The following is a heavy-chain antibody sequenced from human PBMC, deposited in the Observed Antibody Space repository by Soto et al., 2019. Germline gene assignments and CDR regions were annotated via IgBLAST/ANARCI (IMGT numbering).Heavy chain of an antibody. CDR3: AKDKGVFNWATSYFDY. D-gene: IGHD1-1*01. V-gene: IGHV3-30*18. J-gene: IGHJ4*02. CDR2: TSYDGNNE. Sequence: GGSLRLSCAASGFTFSNYAMHWVRQAPGKGLEWVALTSYDGNNEYYTDSVKGRFTISRDNSKNTLFLQMNSPRPEDTAVYYCAKDKGVFNWATSYFDYWGQGALVTV. CDR1: GFTFSNYA.